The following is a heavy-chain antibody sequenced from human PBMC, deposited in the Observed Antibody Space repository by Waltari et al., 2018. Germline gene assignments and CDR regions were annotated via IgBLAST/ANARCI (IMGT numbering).Heavy chain of an antibody. J-gene: IGHJ4*02. Sequence: EVQLVESGGSLVQPGGSLRLSCAASGFTFSRYSMNWVRQAPGKGLEWFSYLSGSASAIYYADSVKGRFTISRDNAKSSLFLHMTSLRAEDTAVYYCARDRGGDSSGLSPDAFDYWGQGTLVTVAP. V-gene: IGHV3-48*04. CDR2: LSGSASAI. CDR1: GFTFSRYS. CDR3: ARDRGGDSSGLSPDAFDY. D-gene: IGHD3-22*01.